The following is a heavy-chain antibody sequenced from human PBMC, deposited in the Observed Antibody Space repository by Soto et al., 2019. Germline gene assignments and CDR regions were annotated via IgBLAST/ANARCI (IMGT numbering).Heavy chain of an antibody. CDR2: IWYDGSNK. CDR1: GFTFSSYG. CDR3: ARDSLRGYGEDDI. D-gene: IGHD5-18*01. V-gene: IGHV3-33*01. Sequence: QVQLVESGGGVVQPGRSLRLSCAASGFTFSSYGMHWVRQAPGKGLEWVAVIWYDGSNKYYVDSVKGRFTISRDNSKNTLYLQMNSLRVEDTAVYYCARDSLRGYGEDDIWGQGTMVTVSS. J-gene: IGHJ3*02.